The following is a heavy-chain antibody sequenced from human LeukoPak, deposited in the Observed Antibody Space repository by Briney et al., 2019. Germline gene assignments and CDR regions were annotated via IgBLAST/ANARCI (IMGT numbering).Heavy chain of an antibody. CDR3: ARARITIFGVAFFDP. CDR1: GGSISSYY. CDR2: IYYSGST. J-gene: IGHJ5*02. D-gene: IGHD3-3*01. Sequence: SETLSLTCTVSGGSISSYYWSWIRQPPGKGLEWIGYIYYSGSTNYNPSLKSRVTISVDTSKNQFSLKLSSVTAADTAVYYCARARITIFGVAFFDPWGQGTLVTVSS. V-gene: IGHV4-59*12.